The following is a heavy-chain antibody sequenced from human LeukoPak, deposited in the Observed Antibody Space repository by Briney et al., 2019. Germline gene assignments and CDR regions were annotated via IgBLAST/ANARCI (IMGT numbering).Heavy chain of an antibody. CDR2: IYYSGST. Sequence: PSETLSLTCTVSGGSISSYYWSWIRQPPGKGLEWIGYIYYSGSTNYNPSLKSRVTISVDTSKNQFSLKLSSVTAADTAVYYCARDYDGSGLLWDYWGQGTLVTVSS. D-gene: IGHD3-10*01. CDR3: ARDYDGSGLLWDY. V-gene: IGHV4-59*12. J-gene: IGHJ4*02. CDR1: GGSISSYY.